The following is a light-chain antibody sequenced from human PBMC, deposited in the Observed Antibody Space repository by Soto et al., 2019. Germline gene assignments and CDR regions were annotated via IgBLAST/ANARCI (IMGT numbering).Light chain of an antibody. CDR2: GAS. CDR3: QQSYRAPLA. V-gene: IGKV1-39*01. CDR1: QSISSY. Sequence: DIQMTQSPSSLSASIGDRVTITCRASQSISSYLNWYQQKPGKAPKLLIYGASSLQSGVPSRFSGSGFGTDLTLTISNLQPEDFATYFCQQSYRAPLAFGQGTKVDIK. J-gene: IGKJ1*01.